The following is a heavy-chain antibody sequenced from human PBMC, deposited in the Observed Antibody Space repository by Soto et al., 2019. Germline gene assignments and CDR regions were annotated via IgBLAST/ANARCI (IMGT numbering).Heavy chain of an antibody. CDR1: GFTFKTYS. D-gene: IGHD3-9*01. J-gene: IGHJ3*02. Sequence: EEQLVESGGGLVKPGESLRLSCAGNGFTFKTYSMNWVRQAPGKGLEWVSSISGSSSFIYYAESVRGRLTISRDNAKNSLSLQMNSLRVEDTAVYYCARDLGNTGYPDAFDIWGQGTMVTVSS. CDR3: ARDLGNTGYPDAFDI. V-gene: IGHV3-21*01. CDR2: ISGSSSFI.